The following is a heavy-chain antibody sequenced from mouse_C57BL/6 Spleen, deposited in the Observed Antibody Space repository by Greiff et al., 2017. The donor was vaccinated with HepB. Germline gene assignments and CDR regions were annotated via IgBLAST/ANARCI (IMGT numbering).Heavy chain of an antibody. CDR2: FYPGSGNT. Sequence: QVQLQQSGAELVRPGASVKLSCKASGYTFTDYYINWVKQRPGQGLEWIARFYPGSGNTYYNEKFKGKAPVTAEKSSSTAYLQLSSLTSADSAVYFCARAITTGYWYFDVWGTGASVTVSS. CDR3: ARAITTGYWYFDV. J-gene: IGHJ1*03. V-gene: IGHV1-76*01. D-gene: IGHD1-1*01. CDR1: GYTFTDYY.